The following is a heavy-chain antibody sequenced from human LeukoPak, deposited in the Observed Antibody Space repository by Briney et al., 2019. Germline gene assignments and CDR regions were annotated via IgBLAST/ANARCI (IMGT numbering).Heavy chain of an antibody. V-gene: IGHV4-38-2*01. Sequence: YPSETLSLTCAVSGYSISGGRYWGWIRQPPGKGLEWIGSVFHSGSTYYNPSLKSRVTISVDTSKNQFSLNLRSVTAADTAMYFCARSLSTAGIDYWGQGTLVTVSS. J-gene: IGHJ4*02. CDR3: ARSLSTAGIDY. CDR2: VFHSGST. D-gene: IGHD2-2*01. CDR1: GYSISGGRY.